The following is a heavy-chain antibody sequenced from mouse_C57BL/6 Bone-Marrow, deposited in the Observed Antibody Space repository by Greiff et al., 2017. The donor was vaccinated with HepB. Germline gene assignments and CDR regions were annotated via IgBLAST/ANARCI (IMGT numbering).Heavy chain of an antibody. CDR2: ISSGGSYT. V-gene: IGHV5-6*02. CDR1: GFTFSSYG. CDR3: ARQKNAMDY. Sequence: EVKLVESGGDLVKPGGSLKLSCAASGFTFSSYGMSWVRQTPDKRLEWVATISSGGSYTYYPDSVKGRFTISRDNAKNTLYLQMSSLKSEDTAMYYCARQKNAMDYWGQGTSVTVSS. J-gene: IGHJ4*01.